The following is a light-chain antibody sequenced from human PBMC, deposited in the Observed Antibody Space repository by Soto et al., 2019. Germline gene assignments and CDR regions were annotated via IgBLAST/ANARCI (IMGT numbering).Light chain of an antibody. V-gene: IGKV3D-20*01. Sequence: EIVLTQSPATLSLSPGERATLSCGASQSVSSNYVAWFQQKPGLAPRLLIYDASSRATGIPDRFSGSGSGTDFTLTISRLEPEDFAVYYCQQHGNSPFTFGPGTKLDIK. CDR3: QQHGNSPFT. CDR2: DAS. CDR1: QSVSSNY. J-gene: IGKJ3*01.